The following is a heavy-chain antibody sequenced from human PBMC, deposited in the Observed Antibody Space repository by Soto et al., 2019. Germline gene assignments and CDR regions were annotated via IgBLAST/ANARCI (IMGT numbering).Heavy chain of an antibody. J-gene: IGHJ6*02. CDR3: AREGFGEDYYYGMDV. Sequence: SETLSLTCTVSGGSISSYYLSWIRQPPGKGLEWIGYIYYSGSTNYNPSLKSPVTISVDTSKNQFSLKLSSVTAADTAVYYCAREGFGEDYYYGMDVWGQGTTVTVSS. D-gene: IGHD3-10*01. CDR2: IYYSGST. V-gene: IGHV4-59*01. CDR1: GGSISSYY.